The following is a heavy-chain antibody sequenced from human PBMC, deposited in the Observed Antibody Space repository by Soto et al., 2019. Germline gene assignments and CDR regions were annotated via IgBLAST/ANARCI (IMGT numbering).Heavy chain of an antibody. CDR1: GFTFSSYG. CDR2: IWYDGSNK. J-gene: IGHJ1*01. D-gene: IGHD6-19*01. CDR3: ARDPGRKQWLVQDSEYFQH. Sequence: GGSLRLSCAASGFTFSSYGMHWVRQAPGKGLEWVAVIWYDGSNKYYADSVKGRFTISRDNSKNTLYLQMNSLRAEDTAVYYCARDPGRKQWLVQDSEYFQHWGQGTLVTVSS. V-gene: IGHV3-33*01.